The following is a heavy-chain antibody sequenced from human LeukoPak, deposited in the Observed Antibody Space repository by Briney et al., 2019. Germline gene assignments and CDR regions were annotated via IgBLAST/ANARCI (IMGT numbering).Heavy chain of an antibody. CDR1: GFTLSSYA. J-gene: IGHJ6*04. CDR2: ISSSGSTI. CDR3: AELGITMIGGV. D-gene: IGHD3-10*02. V-gene: IGHV3-48*04. Sequence: GSLSLSCAASGFTLSSYAMSWVRQAPGKGLEWVSYISSSGSTIYYADSVKGRFTISRDNAKNSLYLQMSSLRAEDTAVYYCAELGITMIGGVWGKGTTVTISS.